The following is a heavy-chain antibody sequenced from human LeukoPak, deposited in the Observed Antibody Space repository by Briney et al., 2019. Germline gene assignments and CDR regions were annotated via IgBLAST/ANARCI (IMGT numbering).Heavy chain of an antibody. D-gene: IGHD4-23*01. CDR1: GGSLSSYY. CDR2: IYYSGST. J-gene: IGHJ4*02. V-gene: IGHV4-59*01. CDR3: ARGTTVVVWDY. Sequence: SETLSLTCTVSGGSLSSYYWSWIRQPPGKGLEWIGYIYYSGSTNYNPSLKSRVIISVDTSKNQFSLKLSSVTAADTAVYYCARGTTVVVWDYWGQGTLVTVSS.